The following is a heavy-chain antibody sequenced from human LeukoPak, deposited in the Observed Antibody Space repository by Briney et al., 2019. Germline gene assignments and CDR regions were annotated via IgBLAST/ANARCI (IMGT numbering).Heavy chain of an antibody. J-gene: IGHJ4*02. Sequence: GGSLRLSCAASGFTFSTYWMHWVRQAPGKGLVWVSRFNSDGRSAYYADSVKGRFTISRDNAKNTLYLQMNSLRAEDTAVYYCAKIVMVRGVHFDYWGQGTLVTVSS. CDR3: AKIVMVRGVHFDY. CDR1: GFTFSTYW. CDR2: FNSDGRSA. V-gene: IGHV3-74*01. D-gene: IGHD3-10*01.